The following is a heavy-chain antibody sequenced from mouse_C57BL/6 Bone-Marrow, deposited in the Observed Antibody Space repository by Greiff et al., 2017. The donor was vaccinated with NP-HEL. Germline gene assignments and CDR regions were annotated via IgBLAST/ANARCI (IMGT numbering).Heavy chain of an antibody. J-gene: IGHJ2*01. Sequence: VQLQESGAELVRPGTSVKLSCKASGYTFTSYWMHWVKQRPGQGLEWIGVIDPSDSYTNYNQKFKGKATLTVDTSSSTAYMQLSSLTSEDSAVYYCARRSMYDYDDYWGQGTTLTVSS. V-gene: IGHV1-59*01. CDR1: GYTFTSYW. CDR2: IDPSDSYT. CDR3: ARRSMYDYDDY. D-gene: IGHD2-4*01.